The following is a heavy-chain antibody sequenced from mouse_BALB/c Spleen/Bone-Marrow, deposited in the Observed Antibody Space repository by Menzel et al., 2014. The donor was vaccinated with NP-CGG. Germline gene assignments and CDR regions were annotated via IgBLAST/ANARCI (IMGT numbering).Heavy chain of an antibody. D-gene: IGHD1-1*01. CDR2: ISSGSSTI. J-gene: IGHJ3*01. CDR3: ARGDLLRGFAY. CDR1: GFTFSSFG. Sequence: EVKLMESGGGLVQPGGSRKFSCAASGFTFSSFGMHWVRQAPEKGLEWVAYISSGSSTIYYADTVKGRFTISRDNPKNTLFLQMTSLRSEDTAMYYCARGDLLRGFAYWGQGTLVTVSA. V-gene: IGHV5-17*02.